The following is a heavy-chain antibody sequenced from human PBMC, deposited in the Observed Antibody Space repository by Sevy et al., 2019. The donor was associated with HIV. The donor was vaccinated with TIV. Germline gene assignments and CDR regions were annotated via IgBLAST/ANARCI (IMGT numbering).Heavy chain of an antibody. CDR1: GFTFSSYS. V-gene: IGHV3-48*02. J-gene: IGHJ5*02. CDR3: ARVGGWAASPGLWFGP. D-gene: IGHD1-26*01. Sequence: GGSLRLSCAASGFTFSSYSMNWVRQAPGKGLEWVSYISSSSSTIYYADSVKGRFTISRDNAKNSLYLQMNSLRDEDTAVYYCARVGGWAASPGLWFGPWGQGTLVTVSS. CDR2: ISSSSSTI.